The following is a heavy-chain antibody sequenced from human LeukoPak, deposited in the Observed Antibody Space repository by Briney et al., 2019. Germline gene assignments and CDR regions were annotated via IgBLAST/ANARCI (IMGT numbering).Heavy chain of an antibody. CDR1: GYTFTCYD. Sequence: ASVKVSCKASGYTFTCYDINWVRQAPGQGLEWMGWMNPNSGNTGYAQRFQGRVTMTRNTSISTAYMELSSLRSEDTAVYYCARSHKLLSSTKDWFDPWGQGTLVTVSS. D-gene: IGHD2-2*01. J-gene: IGHJ5*02. CDR3: ARSHKLLSSTKDWFDP. CDR2: MNPNSGNT. V-gene: IGHV1-8*01.